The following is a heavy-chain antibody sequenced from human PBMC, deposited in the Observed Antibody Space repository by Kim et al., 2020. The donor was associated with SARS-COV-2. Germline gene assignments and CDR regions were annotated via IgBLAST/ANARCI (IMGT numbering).Heavy chain of an antibody. CDR2: ISSSSSYI. J-gene: IGHJ5*02. CDR1: GFTFSSYS. CDR3: ARDMGGYGDYQWFDP. V-gene: IGHV3-21*01. Sequence: GGSLRLSCAASGFTFSSYSMNWVRQAPGKGLEWVSSISSSSSYIYYADSVKGRFTISRDNAKNSLYLQMNSLRAEDTAVYYCARDMGGYGDYQWFDPWGQGTLVTVSS. D-gene: IGHD4-17*01.